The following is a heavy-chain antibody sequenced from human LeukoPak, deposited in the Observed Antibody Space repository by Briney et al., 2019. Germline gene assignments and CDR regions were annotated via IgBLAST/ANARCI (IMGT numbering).Heavy chain of an antibody. J-gene: IGHJ4*02. CDR2: ISWNSGSI. V-gene: IGHV3-9*01. CDR3: AKDISSSGWYYFDY. D-gene: IGHD6-19*01. Sequence: PGGSLRLSCAASGFTFDDYAMHWVRQAPGKGLEWVSGISWNSGSIGYADSVKGRSTISRDNAKNSLYLQMNSLRAEDTALYYCAKDISSSGWYYFDYWGQGTLVTVSS. CDR1: GFTFDDYA.